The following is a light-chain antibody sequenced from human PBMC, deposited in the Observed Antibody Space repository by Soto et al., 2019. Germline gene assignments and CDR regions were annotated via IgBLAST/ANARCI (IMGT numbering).Light chain of an antibody. CDR3: QPRDKWLT. CDR2: DAS. J-gene: IGKJ4*01. Sequence: EIVLTQSPATLSLSPGERATLSCRASQSVSSYLAWYQQKPGQAPRLLIYDASNRVTGIPARFSGSGSGTDFTLTISSLEAEDFAGYYCQPRDKWLTFGGGTKVQIK. V-gene: IGKV3-11*01. CDR1: QSVSSY.